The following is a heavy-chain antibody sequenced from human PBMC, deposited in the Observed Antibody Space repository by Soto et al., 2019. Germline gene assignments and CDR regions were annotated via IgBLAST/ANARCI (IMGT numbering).Heavy chain of an antibody. J-gene: IGHJ5*02. CDR2: INPSGGST. D-gene: IGHD1-26*01. CDR1: GYTFTSYD. V-gene: IGHV1-46*01. CDR3: SRVMTPSGSYWNAFDR. Sequence: GASVKVSCKASGYTFTSYDIHWVRQAPGQGLEWMGIINPSGGSTSYAQNFQGRVTMTRDTSTSTVYMELSSLRSEDTAVYYCSRVMTPSGSYWNAFDRWGQGTLVTVSS.